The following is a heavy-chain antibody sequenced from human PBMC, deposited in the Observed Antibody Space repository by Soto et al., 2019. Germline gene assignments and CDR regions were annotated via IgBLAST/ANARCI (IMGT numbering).Heavy chain of an antibody. CDR3: ARDGGTYFDY. J-gene: IGHJ4*02. Sequence: EVQLVESGGGLVQPGGSLRLSCVASGFTFSGSWMHWVRQAPGKGLVWVSRVNEWGTDSNYADSVKGRFTISRDNAKNTVYLQMDSLRAEDTAVYYCARDGGTYFDYWGQGTLVTVSS. CDR1: GFTFSGSW. D-gene: IGHD3-16*01. V-gene: IGHV3-74*01. CDR2: VNEWGTDS.